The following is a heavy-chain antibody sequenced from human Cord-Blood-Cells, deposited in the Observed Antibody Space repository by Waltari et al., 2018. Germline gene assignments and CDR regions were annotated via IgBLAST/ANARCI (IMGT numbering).Heavy chain of an antibody. V-gene: IGHV3-7*01. CDR3: ARDRGVGGCVSFDY. J-gene: IGHJ4*02. Sequence: EVQLVESGGGLVQPGGSLRLSCAASGFTFSTYWVSWVRQAPGKGLEWVASIKQYGSEKYYVESVKCRFAISRDNAKNSLYLQMNSLRAEYTAVYYCARDRGVGGCVSFDYWGQGTLVTVSS. CDR2: IKQYGSEK. D-gene: IGHD3-10*01. CDR1: GFTFSTYW.